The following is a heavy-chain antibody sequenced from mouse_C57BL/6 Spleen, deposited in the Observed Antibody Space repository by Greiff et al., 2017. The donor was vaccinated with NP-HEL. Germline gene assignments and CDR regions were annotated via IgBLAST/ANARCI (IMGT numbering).Heavy chain of an antibody. D-gene: IGHD4-1*02. J-gene: IGHJ2*01. Sequence: VQLQQSGAELVKPGASVKISCKASGYAFSSYWMNWVKQRPGKGLEWIGQIYPGDGDTNYNGKFKGKATLTADKSSSTAYMQLSSLTSEDSAVYFCARESTQLGRNYFDYWGQGTTLTVSS. CDR2: IYPGDGDT. CDR1: GYAFSSYW. V-gene: IGHV1-80*01. CDR3: ARESTQLGRNYFDY.